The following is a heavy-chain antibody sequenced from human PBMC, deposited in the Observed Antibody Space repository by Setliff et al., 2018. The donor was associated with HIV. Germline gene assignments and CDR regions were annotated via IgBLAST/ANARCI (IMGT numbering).Heavy chain of an antibody. CDR2: ISGFNGNT. Sequence: ASVKVSCKASGYSFARYGLSWVRQAPGQGLEWMGWISGFNGNTKYAQSFQDRVAMTTEKATSTAYMEMRSLRSDDTAVYFCARVPYRSAWFSGGHDAFDIWGQGTMVTVS. D-gene: IGHD6-19*01. V-gene: IGHV1-18*01. J-gene: IGHJ3*02. CDR1: GYSFARYG. CDR3: ARVPYRSAWFSGGHDAFDI.